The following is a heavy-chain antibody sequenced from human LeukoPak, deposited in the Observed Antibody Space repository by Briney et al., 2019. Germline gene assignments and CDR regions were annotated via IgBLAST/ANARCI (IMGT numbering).Heavy chain of an antibody. CDR1: GFTFSSYG. D-gene: IGHD2-2*01. Sequence: GGSLRLSCAASGFTFSSYGMHWVRQAPGKGLEWVAFIRYDGTNKYYADSVKGRFTISRDNSKDTLYLQMNSLRAEDTAIYYRAKEGEYCSSTTCHYYFDYWGQGTLVTVSS. CDR3: AKEGEYCSSTTCHYYFDY. V-gene: IGHV3-30*02. J-gene: IGHJ4*02. CDR2: IRYDGTNK.